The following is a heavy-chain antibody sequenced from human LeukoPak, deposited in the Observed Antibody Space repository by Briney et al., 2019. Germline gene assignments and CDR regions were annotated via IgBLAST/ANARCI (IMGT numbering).Heavy chain of an antibody. D-gene: IGHD3-22*01. CDR2: ISAYNGNT. CDR1: GYTFTSYG. Sequence: GASVKVSCKASGYTFTSYGISWVRQAPGQGLEWMGWISAYNGNTNYAQKFQGRVTMTRDMSTSTVYMELSSLRSEDTAVYYCARDRPGYYDSSGYYDYWGQGTLVTVSS. CDR3: ARDRPGYYDSSGYYDY. V-gene: IGHV1-18*01. J-gene: IGHJ4*02.